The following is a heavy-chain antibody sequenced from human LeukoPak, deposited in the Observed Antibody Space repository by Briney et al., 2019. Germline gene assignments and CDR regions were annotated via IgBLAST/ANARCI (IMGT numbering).Heavy chain of an antibody. V-gene: IGHV4-59*01. CDR2: IYYSGST. Sequence: SETLSLTCTVSGGSISSYYWSWIRQPPGKGLEWIGYIYYSGSTNYNPSLKSRVTISVDTSKNQFSLKLSSVTAADTTVYYCARGVVVPAAMPGFHEGWFDPWGQGTLVTVSS. CDR3: ARGVVVPAAMPGFHEGWFDP. J-gene: IGHJ5*02. D-gene: IGHD2-2*01. CDR1: GGSISSYY.